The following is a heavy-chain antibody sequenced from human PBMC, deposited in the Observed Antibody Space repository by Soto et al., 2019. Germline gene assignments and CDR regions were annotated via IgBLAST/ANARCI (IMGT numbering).Heavy chain of an antibody. CDR3: ASTKGLWRVGYYYYYMAV. CDR2: IYYSGST. Sequence: NLSLTCTVSGGSISSYYWSWIRQPPGKGLEWIGYIYYSGSTNYNPSLKSRVTISVDTSKNQFSLKLSSVTAADTAVYYCASTKGLWRVGYYYYYMAVWGKGTTVTASS. D-gene: IGHD6-19*01. J-gene: IGHJ6*03. V-gene: IGHV4-59*08. CDR1: GGSISSYY.